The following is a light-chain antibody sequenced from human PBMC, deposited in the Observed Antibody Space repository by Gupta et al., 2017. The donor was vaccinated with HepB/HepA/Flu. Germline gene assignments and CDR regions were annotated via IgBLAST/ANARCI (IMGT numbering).Light chain of an antibody. Sequence: QSALTQPASVSGSPGQSITISCTGTSSDVGSYNLVSWYQQPPGKAPKLMIYDVSKRPSGVSNRFSGSKSGNTASMTISGLQAEDEADYYCCSYAGSSTVVFGTGTKLTVL. V-gene: IGLV2-23*02. CDR3: CSYAGSSTVV. J-gene: IGLJ2*01. CDR1: SSDVGSYNL. CDR2: DVS.